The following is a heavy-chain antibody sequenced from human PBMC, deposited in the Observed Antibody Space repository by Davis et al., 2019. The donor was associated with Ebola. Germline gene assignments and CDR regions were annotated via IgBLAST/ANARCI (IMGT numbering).Heavy chain of an antibody. D-gene: IGHD2-15*01. Sequence: GESLKISCSASGYTVGSDFMIWARQGPGKGLEWLSMVHSRSGIFYADSVRGRFTISTDTSKNTLYLQIHSLRAEDTAVYYCARGFYCSGGSCYDTLFDYWGQGTLVTVSS. V-gene: IGHV3-53*01. CDR2: VHSRSGI. CDR3: ARGFYCSGGSCYDTLFDY. J-gene: IGHJ4*02. CDR1: GYTVGSDF.